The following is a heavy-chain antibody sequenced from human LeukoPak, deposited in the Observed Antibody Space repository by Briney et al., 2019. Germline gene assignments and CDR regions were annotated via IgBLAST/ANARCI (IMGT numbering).Heavy chain of an antibody. CDR1: GFTFSGYA. D-gene: IGHD2-2*01. CDR2: ISSDGSLE. Sequence: GGSLRLSCAASGFTFSGYAMHCVRQAPGKGLEWLAVISSDGSLEYYADSVKGRFTISRDNSKNTLYLQMNSLRPEDTAAYYCARDPVPAAARHFDYWGQGTLVTVSS. CDR3: ARDPVPAAARHFDY. J-gene: IGHJ4*02. V-gene: IGHV3-30-3*01.